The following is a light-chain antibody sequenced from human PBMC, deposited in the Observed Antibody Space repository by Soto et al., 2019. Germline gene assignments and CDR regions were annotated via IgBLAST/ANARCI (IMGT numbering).Light chain of an antibody. V-gene: IGLV2-23*02. Sequence: QSALTQPASVSGSPGQSITISCTGTSSDVGSYNVVSWYQQHPGKAPKLMIYEVTERPSGVSNRFSGSKSGNTASLTISGLQAEDEADYYCSLYAGSGIVIFGGGTKLTVL. CDR3: SLYAGSGIVI. CDR1: SSDVGSYNV. J-gene: IGLJ2*01. CDR2: EVT.